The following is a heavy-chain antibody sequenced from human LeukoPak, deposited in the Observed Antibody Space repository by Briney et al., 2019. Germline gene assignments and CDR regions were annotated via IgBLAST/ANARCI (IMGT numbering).Heavy chain of an antibody. D-gene: IGHD3-22*01. Sequence: GGSLRLSCAASGFTFDDYGMSWVRQAPGKGLEWVSGINWNGGSTGYADSVKGRFTISRDNAKNSLYLQMNSLRAEDTALYYCATEPYYYDSSARDDYYYGMDVWGQGTTVTVS. V-gene: IGHV3-20*04. J-gene: IGHJ6*02. CDR1: GFTFDDYG. CDR2: INWNGGST. CDR3: ATEPYYYDSSARDDYYYGMDV.